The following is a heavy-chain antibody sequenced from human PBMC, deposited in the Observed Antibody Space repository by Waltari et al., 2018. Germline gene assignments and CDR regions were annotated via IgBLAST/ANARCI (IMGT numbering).Heavy chain of an antibody. D-gene: IGHD3-10*01. CDR1: GFNFSKAW. V-gene: IGHV3-15*01. CDR3: ATDYGDFLGV. J-gene: IGHJ6*04. CDR2: IKSEGDGGTR. Sequence: EVQVVESGGGLVKPGGSLRLSCLVSGFNFSKAWMSWVRQAPGKGLEWVGRIKSEGDGGTRDYSAPLKGRISLSRDDSKNTVYLQMNTLKPEDTAVYFCATDYGDFLGVWGTGTTVTVFS.